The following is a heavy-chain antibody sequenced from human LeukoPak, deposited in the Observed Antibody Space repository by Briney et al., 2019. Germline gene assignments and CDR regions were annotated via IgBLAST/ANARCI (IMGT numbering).Heavy chain of an antibody. V-gene: IGHV4-30-4*07. J-gene: IGHJ5*02. CDR1: GGSIRSGGYS. CDR2: IYYSGST. Sequence: SETLSLTCAVSGGSIRSGGYSWSWIRQPPGKGLEWIGYIYYSGSTYYNPSLKSRVNISVDTSKNQFSLKLTSVTAADTAVYYCARSQFYGSGSYQGRWFDPWGQGALVTVSS. D-gene: IGHD3-10*01. CDR3: ARSQFYGSGSYQGRWFDP.